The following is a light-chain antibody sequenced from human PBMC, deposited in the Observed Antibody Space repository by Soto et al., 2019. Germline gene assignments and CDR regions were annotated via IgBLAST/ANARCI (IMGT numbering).Light chain of an antibody. CDR3: QQRGDWPPIT. CDR2: NAS. V-gene: IGKV3-11*01. Sequence: ESVVTQSPAGLCLSPGERAILCCRRSQSVSTFLAWFQQKPGQPPRLLIYNASNRTTGIPARFSGSGPRTAFTLTLRSLEPEDFALSYCQQRGDWPPITFGQGTRLEIK. J-gene: IGKJ5*01. CDR1: QSVSTF.